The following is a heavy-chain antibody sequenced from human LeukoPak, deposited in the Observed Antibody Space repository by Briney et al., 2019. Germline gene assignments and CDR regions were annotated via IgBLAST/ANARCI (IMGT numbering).Heavy chain of an antibody. CDR2: IYPGDSDT. CDR1: GYSFTSYW. V-gene: IGHV5-51*01. D-gene: IGHD3-10*01. CDR3: ASGRYYYGSGSHPFQY. J-gene: IGHJ4*02. Sequence: GESLKISCKGSGYSFTSYWIGWVRQMPGKGLEWMGIIYPGDSDTRYSPSFQGQVTISADKSISTAYLQWSSLKASDTAMYYCASGRYYYGSGSHPFQYWGQGTLVTVSS.